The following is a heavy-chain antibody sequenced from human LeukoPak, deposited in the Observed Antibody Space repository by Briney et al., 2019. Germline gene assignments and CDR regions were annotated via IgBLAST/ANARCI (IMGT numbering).Heavy chain of an antibody. CDR2: ISSSGSTI. D-gene: IGHD2-2*01. Sequence: GGSLRLSCAASGFTFSDYYMSWIRQAPGKGLEWVSYISSSGSTIYYADSVKGRFTISRDNAKNSLYLQMNSLRAEDTAVYYCARSSAYCSSTSCYSLYAFDIWGQGTMVTVSS. CDR3: ARSSAYCSSTSCYSLYAFDI. CDR1: GFTFSDYY. J-gene: IGHJ3*02. V-gene: IGHV3-11*01.